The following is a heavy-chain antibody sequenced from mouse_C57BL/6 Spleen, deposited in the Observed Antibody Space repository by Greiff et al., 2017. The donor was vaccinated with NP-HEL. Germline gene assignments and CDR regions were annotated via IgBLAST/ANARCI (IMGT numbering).Heavy chain of an antibody. D-gene: IGHD3-2*02. J-gene: IGHJ4*01. CDR3: AKEGGQLRLRAMDY. V-gene: IGHV1-52*01. CDR1: GYTFTSYW. Sequence: VQLQQPGAELVRPGSSVKLSCKASGYTFTSYWMHWVKQRPIQGLEWIGNIDPSDSETHYNQKFKDKATLTVDKSSSTAYMQLSSLTSEDSAVYYCAKEGGQLRLRAMDYWGQGTSVTVSS. CDR2: IDPSDSET.